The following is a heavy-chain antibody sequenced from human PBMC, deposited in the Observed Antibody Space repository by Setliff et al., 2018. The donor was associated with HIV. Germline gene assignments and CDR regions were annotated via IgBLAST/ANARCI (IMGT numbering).Heavy chain of an antibody. V-gene: IGHV4-39*01. CDR1: GGSISSSSYY. CDR3: ARASGGVTGLYAFGI. Sequence: PSETLSLTCTVSGGSISSSSYYWGWIRQPPGKGLEWIGTIYYSGSTYSNPSLKSRVTMSVDTSKNQFSLSLRSVTAADTAFYYCARASGGVTGLYAFGIWGQGTMVTVSS. J-gene: IGHJ3*02. D-gene: IGHD3-16*01. CDR2: IYYSGST.